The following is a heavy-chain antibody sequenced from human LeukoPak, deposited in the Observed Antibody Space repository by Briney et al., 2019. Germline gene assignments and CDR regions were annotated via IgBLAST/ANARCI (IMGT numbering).Heavy chain of an antibody. CDR2: IYYSGTT. CDR3: ARDAGGAYCTNGVCHFDY. CDR1: GGSISRYF. J-gene: IGHJ4*02. D-gene: IGHD2-8*01. V-gene: IGHV4-59*01. Sequence: SETLSLTCTVSGGSISRYFWSWIRQPPGKGLEWIGHIYYSGTTNYNPSLKSRVTVSVDMSKNQFSLKLRSVTAADTAVYYCARDAGGAYCTNGVCHFDYWGQGTLVTVSS.